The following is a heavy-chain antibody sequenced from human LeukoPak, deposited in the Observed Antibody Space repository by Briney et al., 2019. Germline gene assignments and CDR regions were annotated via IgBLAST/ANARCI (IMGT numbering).Heavy chain of an antibody. CDR3: ARVGSSGWYPYRPTDY. CDR1: GGSFSGYY. D-gene: IGHD6-19*01. Sequence: PSETLSLTCAVYGGSFSGYYWSWIRQPPGKRLDWIGEINHSGSTNYNPSLKSRVTISVDTSKNQFSLKLSSVTAADTAVYYCARVGSSGWYPYRPTDYWGQGTLVTVSS. J-gene: IGHJ4*02. V-gene: IGHV4-34*01. CDR2: INHSGST.